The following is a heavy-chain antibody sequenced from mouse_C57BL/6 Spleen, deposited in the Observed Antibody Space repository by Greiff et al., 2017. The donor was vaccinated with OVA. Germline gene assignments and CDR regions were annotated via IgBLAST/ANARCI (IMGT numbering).Heavy chain of an antibody. D-gene: IGHD1-1*01. J-gene: IGHJ3*01. CDR1: GFSLTSYG. CDR2: IWGDGST. V-gene: IGHV2-3*01. CDR3: ANITTVVGPFAY. Sequence: VHLVESGPGLVAPSQSLSITCTVSGFSLTSYGVSWVRQPPGKGLEWLGVIWGDGSTNYHSALISSLSISKDNSKSQVILKLNSLQTDDTATYYCANITTVVGPFAYWGQGTLVTVSA.